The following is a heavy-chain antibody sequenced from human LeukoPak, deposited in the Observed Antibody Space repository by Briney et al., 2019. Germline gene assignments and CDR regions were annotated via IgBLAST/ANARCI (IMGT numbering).Heavy chain of an antibody. CDR3: ARAPSSRRSYFDY. J-gene: IGHJ4*02. CDR1: GYTFTSYD. CDR2: MNPNSGNT. Sequence: ASVKVSCKASGYTFTSYDINWVRQATGQGLEWMGWMNPNSGNTGYAQKFQGRVTMTRNSSISTAYMELSRLRSDDTAVYYCARAPSSRRSYFDYWGQGTLVTVSP. D-gene: IGHD6-6*01. V-gene: IGHV1-8*01.